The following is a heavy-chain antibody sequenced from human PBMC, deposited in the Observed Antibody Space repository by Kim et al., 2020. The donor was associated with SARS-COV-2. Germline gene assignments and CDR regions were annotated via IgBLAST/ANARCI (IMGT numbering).Heavy chain of an antibody. D-gene: IGHD3-16*01. J-gene: IGHJ3*02. CDR1: GFTFSSYS. Sequence: GGSLRLSCAASGFTFSSYSMNWVRQAPGKGLEWVSSISSSSSYIYYADSVKGRFTISRDNAKNSLYLQMNSLRAEDTAVYYCARDDASGKLSGSFDIWGQGTMVTVSS. CDR2: ISSSSSYI. V-gene: IGHV3-21*01. CDR3: ARDDASGKLSGSFDI.